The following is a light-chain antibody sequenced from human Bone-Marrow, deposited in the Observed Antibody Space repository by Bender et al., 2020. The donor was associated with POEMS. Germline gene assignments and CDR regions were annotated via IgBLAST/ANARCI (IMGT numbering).Light chain of an antibody. J-gene: IGLJ1*01. V-gene: IGLV1-40*01. Sequence: QSVLTQPPSVSAAPGQKVTISCSGSSFNIENKYVSWYQQLPGTAPKLLIYTHNRRPSGVPDRFSASTSGTSASLAISGLQAEDEADYYCQSYDNSLSAYVFGPGTKVTVL. CDR3: QSYDNSLSAYV. CDR1: SFNIENKY. CDR2: THN.